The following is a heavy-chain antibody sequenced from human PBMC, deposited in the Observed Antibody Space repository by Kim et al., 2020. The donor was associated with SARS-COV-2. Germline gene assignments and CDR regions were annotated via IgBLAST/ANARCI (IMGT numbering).Heavy chain of an antibody. CDR3: ARIIWFGASYFDS. D-gene: IGHD3-10*01. V-gene: IGHV3-7*03. CDR2: INQNGSEK. CDR1: GFIFSDYW. J-gene: IGHJ4*02. Sequence: GGSLRLSCAASGFIFSDYWMSWVRQAPGKGLEWVANINQNGSEKNYVDSVKGRFTISRDNVKKSLYLQMNTLRAEDTAIYYCARIIWFGASYFDSWGQG.